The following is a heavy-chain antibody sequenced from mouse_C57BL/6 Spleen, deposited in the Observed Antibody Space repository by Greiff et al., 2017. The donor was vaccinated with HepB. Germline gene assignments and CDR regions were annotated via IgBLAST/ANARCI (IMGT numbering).Heavy chain of an antibody. Sequence: EVKLVESGGGLVKPGGSLKLSCAASGFTFSSYAMSWVRQTPEKRLEWVATISDGGSYTYYPDNVKGRFTISRDNAKNNLYLQMSHLKSEATAMYYCARFPIYYDYDDYAMDYWGQGTSVTVSS. D-gene: IGHD2-4*01. V-gene: IGHV5-4*03. CDR1: GFTFSSYA. J-gene: IGHJ4*01. CDR3: ARFPIYYDYDDYAMDY. CDR2: ISDGGSYT.